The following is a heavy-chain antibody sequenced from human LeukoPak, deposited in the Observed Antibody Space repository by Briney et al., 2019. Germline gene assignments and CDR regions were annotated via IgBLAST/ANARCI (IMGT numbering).Heavy chain of an antibody. D-gene: IGHD3-22*01. CDR3: ASNYYDSSGYYYGFHY. CDR2: INHSGST. Sequence: SETLSLTCAVYGGSFSGYYWSWIRQPPGKGLEWIGEINHSGSTNYNPSLKSRVTISVDTSKNQFSLKLSSVTAADTAVYYCASNYYDSSGYYYGFHYWGQGTLVTVSS. CDR1: GGSFSGYY. V-gene: IGHV4-34*01. J-gene: IGHJ4*02.